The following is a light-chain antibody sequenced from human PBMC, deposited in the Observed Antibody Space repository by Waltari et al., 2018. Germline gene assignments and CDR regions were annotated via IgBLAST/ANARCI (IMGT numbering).Light chain of an antibody. V-gene: IGLV1-47*01. CDR3: AAWDDNLLYV. J-gene: IGLJ1*01. Sequence: QSVLTQPPSASGTPGPRVTISCSGSSSDIGAHYVYWYKQLPGTAPKLLIYGNTQRPSGVPDRFSGSKSGTSASLAISDLRSEDEADYYCAAWDDNLLYVFGTGTKVTVL. CDR1: SSDIGAHY. CDR2: GNT.